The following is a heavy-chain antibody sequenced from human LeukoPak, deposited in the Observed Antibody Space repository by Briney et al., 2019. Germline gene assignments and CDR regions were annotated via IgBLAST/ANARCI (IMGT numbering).Heavy chain of an antibody. J-gene: IGHJ4*02. V-gene: IGHV4-61*01. Sequence: PSETLSLTCTVSGYSISSGYYWSWIRQPPGKGLEWIGYIYYSGSTNYNPSLKSRVTISVDTSKNQFSLKLSSVTAADTAVYYCARFTMVRGVMSGYFDYWGQGTLVTVSS. D-gene: IGHD3-10*01. CDR3: ARFTMVRGVMSGYFDY. CDR1: GYSISSGYY. CDR2: IYYSGST.